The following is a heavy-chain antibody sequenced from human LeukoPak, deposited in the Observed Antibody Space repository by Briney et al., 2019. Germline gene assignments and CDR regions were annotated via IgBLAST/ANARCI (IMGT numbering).Heavy chain of an antibody. V-gene: IGHV4-30-4*01. CDR1: GGSISSGDYY. CDR3: ARDRPPRGWSVDAFDI. D-gene: IGHD2-15*01. CDR2: IYYSGST. Sequence: PSETLSLTCTVSGGSISSGDYYWSWIRQPPGKGLEWIGYIYYSGSTYCNPSLKSRVTISVDTSKNQFSLKLSSVTAADTAVYYCARDRPPRGWSVDAFDIWGQGTMVTVSS. J-gene: IGHJ3*02.